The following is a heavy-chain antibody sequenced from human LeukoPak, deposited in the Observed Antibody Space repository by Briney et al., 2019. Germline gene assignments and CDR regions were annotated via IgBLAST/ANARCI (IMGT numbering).Heavy chain of an antibody. D-gene: IGHD2-2*02. CDR1: GGTFSSYA. V-gene: IGHV1-69*04. J-gene: IGHJ6*03. Sequence: SVKVSCKASGGTFSSYAISWVRQAPGQGLEWMGRIIPILGIANYAQKFQGRVTITADKSTSTAYMELSSLRSEDTAVYYCARDRAAIRYYYMDVWGKGTTVTVSS. CDR3: ARDRAAIRYYYMDV. CDR2: IIPILGIA.